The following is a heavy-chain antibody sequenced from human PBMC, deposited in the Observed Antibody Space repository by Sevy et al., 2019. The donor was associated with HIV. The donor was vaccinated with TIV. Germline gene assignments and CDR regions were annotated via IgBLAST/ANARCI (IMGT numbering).Heavy chain of an antibody. D-gene: IGHD7-27*01. CDR1: GFTFNNYW. J-gene: IGHJ4*02. CDR3: ARSWDYWGQMGY. CDR2: IKQDGSDK. Sequence: GSSLRLSCAASGFTFNNYWMTWVRQAPGKGLEWVANIKQDGSDKYYMESVKGRFNISRDNTKNSLYLQLNSLRAEDTAVYYCARSWDYWGQMGYWGQGTLVTVSS. V-gene: IGHV3-7*03.